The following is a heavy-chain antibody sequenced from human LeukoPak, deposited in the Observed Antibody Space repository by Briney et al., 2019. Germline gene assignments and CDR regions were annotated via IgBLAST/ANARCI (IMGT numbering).Heavy chain of an antibody. CDR1: GGSISSSSYY. D-gene: IGHD6-19*01. CDR3: AREQYSSGWPYYYYYYYMDV. J-gene: IGHJ6*03. Sequence: SETLSLTCTVSGGSISSSSYYWGWIRQPPGKGLEWIGSIYYSGSTYYNPSLKSRVTISVDTSKNQFSLKLSSVTAADTAVYYCAREQYSSGWPYYYYYYYMDVWGKGTTVTVSS. V-gene: IGHV4-39*07. CDR2: IYYSGST.